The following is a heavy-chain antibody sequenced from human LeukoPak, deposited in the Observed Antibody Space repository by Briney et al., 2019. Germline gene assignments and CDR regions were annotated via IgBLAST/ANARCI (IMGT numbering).Heavy chain of an antibody. D-gene: IGHD3-22*01. V-gene: IGHV3-30-3*01. Sequence: GGSLRLSCAASGFTFSSYAMHWVRQAPGKGLEWVAVISYDGSNKYYADSVKGRFTISRDNSKNTLYLQMNSLRAEDTAVYYCAGDSRSSGYYSFHYWGQGTLVTVSS. CDR1: GFTFSSYA. J-gene: IGHJ4*02. CDR3: AGDSRSSGYYSFHY. CDR2: ISYDGSNK.